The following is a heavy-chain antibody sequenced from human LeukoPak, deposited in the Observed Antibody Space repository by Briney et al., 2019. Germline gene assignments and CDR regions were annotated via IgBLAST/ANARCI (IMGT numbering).Heavy chain of an antibody. J-gene: IGHJ4*02. D-gene: IGHD6-13*01. CDR1: GGSISSYY. V-gene: IGHV4-59*01. CDR2: IYYSGST. CDR3: ARTSSQKAPFDY. Sequence: SETLSLTCTVSGGSISSYYWSWIRQPPGKGLEWIGYIYYSGSTNYNPSLKSRVTISVDTSKNQFSLKLSSVTAADTAVYYCARTSSQKAPFDYWGQGTLVTVSS.